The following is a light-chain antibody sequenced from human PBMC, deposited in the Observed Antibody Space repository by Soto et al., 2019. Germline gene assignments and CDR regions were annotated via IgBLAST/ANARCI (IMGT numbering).Light chain of an antibody. Sequence: ERVMTQSPATLPVSPGGRATLSCRASQSVEDDVAWYQQRPGQAPRLLISGATERATDVPARFSGSGSVTNFTKTIIKGQTEDMGAYDLQESKRCCLDIGGGTKVDIK. CDR2: GAT. J-gene: IGKJ4*01. V-gene: IGKV3-15*01. CDR3: QESKRCCLD. CDR1: QSVEDD.